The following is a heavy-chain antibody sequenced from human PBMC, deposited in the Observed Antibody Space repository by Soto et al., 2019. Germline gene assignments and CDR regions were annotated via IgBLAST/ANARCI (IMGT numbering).Heavy chain of an antibody. CDR1: GGSVSTGVHY. Sequence: QVQLQESGPGLVKPSETLSLTCTVSVSGGSVSTGVHYWSWIRQPPGKGLEWIGYIYYSGSTNNNPSLTRRVTISVDTSNHQLSLKRTSVTAADTAVYYCARGYYTSGYWFDRWGRGTLVTVSS. V-gene: IGHV4-61*08. CDR3: ARGYYTSGYWFDR. D-gene: IGHD6-13*01. J-gene: IGHJ2*01. CDR2: IYYSGST.